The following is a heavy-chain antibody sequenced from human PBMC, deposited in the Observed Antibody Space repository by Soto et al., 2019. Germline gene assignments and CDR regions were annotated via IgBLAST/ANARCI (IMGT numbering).Heavy chain of an antibody. J-gene: IGHJ3*01. CDR2: IHPSGQPI. CDR3: ARRASR. V-gene: IGHV3-48*03. Sequence: EVQLVESGGGLIQPGGSLRLSCAASGFTFSSSEMYWVRQAPGKGLEWFSYIHPSGQPIFYADSVKGRFTISRDNAKNSLYLQMSSLRVEDSAVYYCARRASRWGQGTMVTVSS. D-gene: IGHD1-26*01. CDR1: GFTFSSSE.